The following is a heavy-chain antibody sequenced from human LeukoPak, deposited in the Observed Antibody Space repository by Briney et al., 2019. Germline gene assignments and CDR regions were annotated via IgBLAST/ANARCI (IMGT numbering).Heavy chain of an antibody. CDR3: ARGTYYYDSSGYYFYR. Sequence: SETLSLTCTVSGGSISSSSTYYWGWIRQPPGKGLEWIGSIYYSGSTNYNPSLKSRVTISVDTSKNQFSLKLSSVTAADTAVYYCARGTYYYDSSGYYFYRWGQGTLVTVSS. CDR2: IYYSGST. D-gene: IGHD3-22*01. J-gene: IGHJ4*02. CDR1: GGSISSSSTYY. V-gene: IGHV4-39*07.